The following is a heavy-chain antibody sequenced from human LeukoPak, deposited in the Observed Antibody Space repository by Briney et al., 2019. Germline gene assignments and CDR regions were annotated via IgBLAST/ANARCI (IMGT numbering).Heavy chain of an antibody. J-gene: IGHJ3*02. D-gene: IGHD3-3*01. CDR1: GASISSGGYS. CDR3: ARPQSSPSIGVFDAFDI. CDR2: IYHSGST. Sequence: SETLSLTCAVSGASISSGGYSWSWIRQPPGKGLEWIGYIYHSGSTYYNPSLKSRVTISVDTSKNQFSLKLSSVTAADTAVYYCARPQSSPSIGVFDAFDIWGQGTMVTVSS. V-gene: IGHV4-30-2*03.